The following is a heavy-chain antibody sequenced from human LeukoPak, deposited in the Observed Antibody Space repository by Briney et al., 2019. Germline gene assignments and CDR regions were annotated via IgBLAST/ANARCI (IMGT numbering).Heavy chain of an antibody. CDR1: GGTFSSYA. CDR3: ARDRSIVPTRAGFDY. D-gene: IGHD5-12*01. J-gene: IGHJ4*02. V-gene: IGHV1-69*04. CDR2: IIPILGIA. Sequence: SVKVSCKASGGTFSSYAISWVRQAPRQGLEWMGRIIPILGIANYAQKFQGRVTITADKSTSTAYMELSSLRSEDTAVYYCARDRSIVPTRAGFDYWGQGTLVTVSS.